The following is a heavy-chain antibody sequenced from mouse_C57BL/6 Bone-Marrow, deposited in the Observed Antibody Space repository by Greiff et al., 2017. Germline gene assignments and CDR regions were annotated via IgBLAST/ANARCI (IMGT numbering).Heavy chain of an antibody. J-gene: IGHJ3*01. D-gene: IGHD2-4*01. CDR3: GRYSPIYYDDDEAWFAY. V-gene: IGHV7-3*01. Sequence: VMLVESGGGLVQPGGSLSLYCAASGFTFTDYYMSWVRQPPGKALEWLGFIRNKANGYTTEYSASVKGRFTISRDNSQSNLYLQMNALRADDSATYYCGRYSPIYYDDDEAWFAYWGQGTLVTVSA. CDR2: IRNKANGYTT. CDR1: GFTFTDYY.